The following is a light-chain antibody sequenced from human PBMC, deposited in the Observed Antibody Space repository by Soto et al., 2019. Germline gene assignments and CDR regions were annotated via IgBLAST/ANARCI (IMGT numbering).Light chain of an antibody. CDR2: RAS. Sequence: EIVMTQSPATLSVSPGERATLSCRASQSVSSNLAWYQQKPGQAPRLLIYRASTRATGIPARFSGSGSGTEFTLTISSLQSEDFAVYCCQHYNNWPPWTFGQGTKVEIK. CDR1: QSVSSN. CDR3: QHYNNWPPWT. V-gene: IGKV3-15*01. J-gene: IGKJ1*01.